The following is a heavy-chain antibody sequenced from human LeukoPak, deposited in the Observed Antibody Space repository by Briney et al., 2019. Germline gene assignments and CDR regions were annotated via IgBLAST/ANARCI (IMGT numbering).Heavy chain of an antibody. V-gene: IGHV1-3*01. CDR2: INAGNGNT. D-gene: IGHD6-13*01. CDR1: GYTLTELS. J-gene: IGHJ4*02. Sequence: ASVKVSCKVSGYTLTELSMHWVRQAPGQRLEWMGWINAGNGNTKYSQKFQGRVTITRDTSASTAYMELSSLRPEDTAVYYCAYSSSWYVGYWGQGTLVTVSS. CDR3: AYSSSWYVGY.